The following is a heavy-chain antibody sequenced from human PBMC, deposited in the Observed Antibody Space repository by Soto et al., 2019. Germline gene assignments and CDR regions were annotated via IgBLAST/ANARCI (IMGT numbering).Heavy chain of an antibody. Sequence: DVQLLESGGGLVQPGGSLTLSCAASRFTFSDFAMSWVRQAPGKGLEWVSAIGGGGTDTYYADSVKGRFTISRDNSKNTLYLQMNNLRDEDTAVYYCAKDAVPYNGKWDWFDSWGQGTLVTVSS. D-gene: IGHD1-26*01. CDR1: RFTFSDFA. V-gene: IGHV3-23*01. J-gene: IGHJ5*01. CDR2: IGGGGTDT. CDR3: AKDAVPYNGKWDWFDS.